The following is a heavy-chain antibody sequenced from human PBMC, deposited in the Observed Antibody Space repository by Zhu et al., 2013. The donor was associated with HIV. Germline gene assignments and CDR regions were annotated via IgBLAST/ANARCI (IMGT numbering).Heavy chain of an antibody. Sequence: QVQLVQSGAEVKKPGASVKVSCKASGYTFTTYYIQWVRQAPGQGLEWMGIINPSGGSTSYAQKFQGRVTMTRNTSISTAYMELRNLNFEDTAIYYCARGIPKRFYDYLWGSYRYTACWFDPWGQGTLVTVSS. CDR3: ARGIPKRFYDYLWGSYRYTACWFDP. D-gene: IGHD3-16*02. J-gene: IGHJ5*02. CDR1: GYTFTTYY. CDR2: INPSGGST. V-gene: IGHV1-46*01.